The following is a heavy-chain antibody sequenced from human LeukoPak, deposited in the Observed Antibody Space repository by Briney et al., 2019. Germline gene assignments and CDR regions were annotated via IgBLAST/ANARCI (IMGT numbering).Heavy chain of an antibody. V-gene: IGHV1-18*01. CDR1: GYTFTSYG. CDR2: ISAYNGNT. D-gene: IGHD6-6*01. CDR3: ARVLHKGDISSSAVPGY. J-gene: IGHJ4*02. Sequence: ASVKVSCKASGYTFTSYGISWVRQAPGQGLEWMGWISAYNGNTNYAQKLQGRVTMTTDTSTSTAYMELRSLRSDDTAVYYCARVLHKGDISSSAVPGYWGQGTLVTVSS.